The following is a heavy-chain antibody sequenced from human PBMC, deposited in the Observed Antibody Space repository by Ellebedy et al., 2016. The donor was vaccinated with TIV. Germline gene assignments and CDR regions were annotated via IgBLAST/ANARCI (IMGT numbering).Heavy chain of an antibody. CDR2: VYYPIGST. Sequence: SETLSLTCTVSGSSIDDYYWTWIRQPPGKGLEWVGYVYYPIGSTNYSPSLKSRVTISVDTSKTQFSLNLSLFTAADTAVYYCARHIVVPTPGFDYWGQGALVTVSS. J-gene: IGHJ4*02. V-gene: IGHV4-59*08. D-gene: IGHD1-26*01. CDR1: GSSIDDYY. CDR3: ARHIVVPTPGFDY.